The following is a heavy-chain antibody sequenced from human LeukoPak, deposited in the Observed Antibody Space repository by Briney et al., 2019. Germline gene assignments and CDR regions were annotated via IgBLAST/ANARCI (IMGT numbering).Heavy chain of an antibody. CDR1: GFTVSSNY. V-gene: IGHV3-66*04. D-gene: IGHD6-19*01. Sequence: PGGSLRLSCAASGFTVSSNYMSWVRQAPGKGLEWVSVIYSGGSTYYADSVKGRFTISRDNSKNTLYLQMNSLRAEDTAVYYCARQDRYLIYSSGWYDYWGQGTLVTVSS. J-gene: IGHJ4*02. CDR2: IYSGGST. CDR3: ARQDRYLIYSSGWYDY.